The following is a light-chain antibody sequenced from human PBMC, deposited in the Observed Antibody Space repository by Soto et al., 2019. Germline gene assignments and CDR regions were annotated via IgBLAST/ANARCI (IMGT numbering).Light chain of an antibody. CDR1: SSNIGSYT. J-gene: IGLJ7*01. V-gene: IGLV1-44*01. CDR2: TNN. Sequence: QSVLTQPPSASGTPGQRVTISCSGSSSNIGSYTVNWYQQLPGTAPTLLIYTNNQRPSGVPERFSGSKSGTSASLAISGLQSEDEADYYWAAWDDILNVSVFGGGTQLTVL. CDR3: AAWDDILNVSV.